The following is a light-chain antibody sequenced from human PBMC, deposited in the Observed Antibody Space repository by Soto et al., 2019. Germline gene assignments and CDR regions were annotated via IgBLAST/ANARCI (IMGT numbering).Light chain of an antibody. CDR2: GAS. V-gene: IGKV3-20*01. J-gene: IGKJ1*01. CDR1: QSVSSSY. CDR3: QQYGSSPET. Sequence: EIVMTPSPATLSVSPGKRATLSCWASQSVSSSYLAWYQQKPGQAPRLLIYGASSRATGIPDRFSGSGSGTDFTLTISRLEPADFAVYYCQQYGSSPETFGQGTKVDIK.